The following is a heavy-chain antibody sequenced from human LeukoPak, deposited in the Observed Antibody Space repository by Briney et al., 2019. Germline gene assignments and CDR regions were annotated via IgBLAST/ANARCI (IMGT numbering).Heavy chain of an antibody. V-gene: IGHV4-59*06. D-gene: IGHD3-22*01. CDR3: ARTYYYDSSGCYLRWFDP. J-gene: IGHJ5*02. Sequence: SETLSLTCTVSGGSISSYYWSWIRQPPGKGLEWIGYIYYSGSTYYNPSLKSRVTISVDTSKNQFSLKLSSVTAADTAVYYCARTYYYDSSGCYLRWFDPWGQGTLVTVSS. CDR2: IYYSGST. CDR1: GGSISSYY.